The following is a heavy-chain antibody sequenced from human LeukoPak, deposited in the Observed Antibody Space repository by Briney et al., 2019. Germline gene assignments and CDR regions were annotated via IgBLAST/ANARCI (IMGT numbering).Heavy chain of an antibody. J-gene: IGHJ6*03. D-gene: IGHD6-13*01. CDR3: ARVTGSSWYYSYYMDV. V-gene: IGHV4-59*08. CDR2: IYYSGST. CDR1: GGSISSYY. Sequence: PSETLSLTCTVSGGSISSYYWSWIRQPPGKGLEWTGYIYYSGSTNYSPSLKSRVTISADTSKNQFSLKLSSVTAADTAVYFCARVTGSSWYYSYYMDVWGKGTTVTVSS.